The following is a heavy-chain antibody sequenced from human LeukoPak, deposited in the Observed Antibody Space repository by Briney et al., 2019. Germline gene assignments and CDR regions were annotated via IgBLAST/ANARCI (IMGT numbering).Heavy chain of an antibody. V-gene: IGHV3-23*01. J-gene: IGHJ4*02. CDR3: AKRYSGSYWLYFDY. D-gene: IGHD1-26*01. Sequence: GGSLRLSCAASGFTFSGYGMSWVRQAPGKGLEWVSAISSGGGSTYYGDSVKGRFTISRDNSKNTLYLQMNNLRAEDTAVYYCAKRYSGSYWLYFDYWGQGTLVTVSS. CDR2: ISSGGGST. CDR1: GFTFSGYG.